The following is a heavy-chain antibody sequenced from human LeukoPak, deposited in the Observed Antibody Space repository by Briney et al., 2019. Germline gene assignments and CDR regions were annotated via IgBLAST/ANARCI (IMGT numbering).Heavy chain of an antibody. J-gene: IGHJ4*02. Sequence: GGSLRLSCAASGFTFSSFGMNWVRQAPGKGLEWVSFISTSSSYIYYADSVKGRFTISRDNAKNSLYLQMNSLRAEDTAIYYCATYRQVLLPFESWGQGTLVTVSS. CDR2: ISTSSSYI. CDR3: ATYRQVLLPFES. D-gene: IGHD2-8*02. CDR1: GFTFSSFG. V-gene: IGHV3-21*04.